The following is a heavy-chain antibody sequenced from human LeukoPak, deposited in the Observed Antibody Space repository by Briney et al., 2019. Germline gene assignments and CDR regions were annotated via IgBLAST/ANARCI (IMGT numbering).Heavy chain of an antibody. CDR2: IKSDGTTT. CDR1: GFTFSGYW. CDR3: VRESGYTYGL. J-gene: IGHJ4*02. D-gene: IGHD5-24*01. V-gene: IGHV3-74*01. Sequence: GGSLRLSCTASGFTFSGYWMHWVRQVAWKSLVWVSYIKSDGTTTNYADSVKGRFTISRDNAKNTLYLQMNSLRVEDTAVYYCVRESGYTYGLWGQGSLVTVSS.